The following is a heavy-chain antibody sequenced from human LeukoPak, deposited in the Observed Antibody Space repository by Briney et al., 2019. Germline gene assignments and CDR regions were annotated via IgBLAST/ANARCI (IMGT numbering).Heavy chain of an antibody. CDR1: GFTVSSNY. J-gene: IGHJ4*02. D-gene: IGHD3-22*01. CDR3: AKGGGYYDSSGYYSYFDY. V-gene: IGHV3-53*05. CDR2: IYSGGST. Sequence: GGSLRLSCATSGFTVSSNYMNWVRQAPGKGLEWVSVIYSGGSTYYADSVKGRFTISRDNSKNTLYLQMNSLRAEDMALYYCAKGGGYYDSSGYYSYFDYWGQGTLVTVSS.